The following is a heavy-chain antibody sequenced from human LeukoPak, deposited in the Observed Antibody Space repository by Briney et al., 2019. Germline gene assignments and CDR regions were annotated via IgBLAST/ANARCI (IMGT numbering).Heavy chain of an antibody. J-gene: IGHJ3*02. D-gene: IGHD4-4*01. CDR1: GDSISSGGYS. Sequence: SETLSLTCAVSGDSISSGGYSWSWIRQPPGRGLEWLGYIFHSGNTYYNPSLKSRVSMSVDRSKNQFSLKLSSVTAADTAVFYCARVSLIYSTFAFDIWGQGTMVTVSS. V-gene: IGHV4-30-2*01. CDR3: ARVSLIYSTFAFDI. CDR2: IFHSGNT.